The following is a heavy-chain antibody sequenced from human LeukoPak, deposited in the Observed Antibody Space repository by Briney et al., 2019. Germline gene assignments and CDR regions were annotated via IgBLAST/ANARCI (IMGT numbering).Heavy chain of an antibody. V-gene: IGHV3-72*01. CDR1: GFTFSDHY. J-gene: IGHJ4*02. D-gene: IGHD6-19*01. CDR2: TRNKANSYTT. CDR3: ARDSGSSGWYWSFDY. Sequence: PGGSLRLSCAASGFTFSDHYMDWVRQAPGKGLEWVGRTRNKANSYTTEYAASVKGRFTISRDDSKNSLYLQMNSLKTEDTAVYYCARDSGSSGWYWSFDYWGQGTLVTVSS.